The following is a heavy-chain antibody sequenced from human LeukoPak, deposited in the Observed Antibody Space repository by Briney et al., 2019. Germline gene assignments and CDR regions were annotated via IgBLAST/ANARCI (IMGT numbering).Heavy chain of an antibody. Sequence: NPSETLPLTCTVSGGSISSGSYYWRWIRQPAGKGLEWIVRIYTSGSTNYNPSLKSRVTISVDTSKNPFSLKLSSVTAADTAVYYCARGNDYGDYVEAFDIWGQGTMVTVSS. D-gene: IGHD4-17*01. CDR2: IYTSGST. CDR1: GGSISSGSYY. CDR3: ARGNDYGDYVEAFDI. J-gene: IGHJ3*02. V-gene: IGHV4-61*02.